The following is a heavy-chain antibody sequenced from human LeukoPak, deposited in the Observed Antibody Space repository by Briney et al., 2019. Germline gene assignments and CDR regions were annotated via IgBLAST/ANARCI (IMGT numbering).Heavy chain of an antibody. V-gene: IGHV4-61*05. Sequence: SETLSLTCTVSGGSISSSSYYWGWIRQPPGKGLEWIGYIYYSGSTNYNPSLKSRVTISVDTSKNQFSLKLSSVTAADTAVYYCASALSYSGSYYGDAFDIWGQGTMVTVSS. CDR3: ASALSYSGSYYGDAFDI. D-gene: IGHD1-26*01. CDR1: GGSISSSSYY. J-gene: IGHJ3*02. CDR2: IYYSGST.